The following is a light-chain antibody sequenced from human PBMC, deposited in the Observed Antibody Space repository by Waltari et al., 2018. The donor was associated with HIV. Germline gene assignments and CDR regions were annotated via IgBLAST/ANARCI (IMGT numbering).Light chain of an antibody. V-gene: IGLV2-14*03. CDR3: SSYSTTNTYVV. J-gene: IGLJ2*01. Sequence: QSALAQPASVSGSLGQSVAISCSGSTSDIAGSFHYVDRYHTTDGKPPKLLIYDVNKRPSGVSDRFSGFRSGNMASLTISGLQTDDESIYFCSSYSTTNTYVVFGGGTKVTVL. CDR1: TSDIAGSFHY. CDR2: DVN.